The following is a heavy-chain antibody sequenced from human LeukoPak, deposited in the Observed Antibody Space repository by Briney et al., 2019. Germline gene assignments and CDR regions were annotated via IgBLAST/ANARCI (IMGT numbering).Heavy chain of an antibody. D-gene: IGHD5-24*01. Sequence: SETLSLTCIVSGDSISGYYWSWIRQPPGKGLEWIGYIYYSGSTYYNPSLKSRVTISVDTSKNQFSLKLSSVTAADTAVYYCAREGASGDGYKLVYWGQGTLVTVSS. V-gene: IGHV4-59*06. J-gene: IGHJ4*02. CDR3: AREGASGDGYKLVY. CDR2: IYYSGST. CDR1: GDSISGYY.